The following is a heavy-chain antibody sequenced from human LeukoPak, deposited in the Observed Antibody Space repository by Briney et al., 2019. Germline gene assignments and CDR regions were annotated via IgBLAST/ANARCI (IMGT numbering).Heavy chain of an antibody. Sequence: SETLSLTCTVSGGSISTYYWSWIRQPPGKGLEGIGYIYYSGSTNYNPSLKSRVTISVDTSKNQFSLKLSSVTAADTAVYYCAASYYYYSSGPRPYYFDFWGQGTLVTVSS. V-gene: IGHV4-59*08. D-gene: IGHD3-22*01. CDR2: IYYSGST. J-gene: IGHJ4*02. CDR3: AASYYYYSSGPRPYYFDF. CDR1: GGSISTYY.